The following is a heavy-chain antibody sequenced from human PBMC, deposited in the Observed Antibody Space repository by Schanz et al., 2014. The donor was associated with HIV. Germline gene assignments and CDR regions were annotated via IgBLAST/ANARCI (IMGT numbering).Heavy chain of an antibody. Sequence: ELQLVESGGGLVQPGKSLRLSCAASGFTFYTYAMTWVRQAPGKGLEWVSTISDSGDGTYYADSMKGRVTISRDNSKNILYLQMNSLRAEDTALYYCSKATSGSRGWYTGSDWGQGTLVTVSS. J-gene: IGHJ4*02. V-gene: IGHV3-23*04. CDR3: SKATSGSRGWYTGSD. CDR1: GFTFYTYA. D-gene: IGHD6-19*01. CDR2: ISDSGDGT.